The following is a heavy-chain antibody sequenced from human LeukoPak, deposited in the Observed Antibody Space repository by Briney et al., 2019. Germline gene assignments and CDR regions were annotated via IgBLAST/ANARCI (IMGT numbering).Heavy chain of an antibody. CDR3: AKAYSSSWYYFDY. J-gene: IGHJ4*02. CDR2: INWNGGST. CDR1: GFTFDDYG. D-gene: IGHD6-13*01. V-gene: IGHV3-20*04. Sequence: PGGSLRLSCAASGFTFDDYGMSWVRQAPGKGLEWVSGINWNGGSTGYADSVKGRFTISRDNAKNSLYLQMNSLRAEDMASYYCAKAYSSSWYYFDYWGQGTLVTVSS.